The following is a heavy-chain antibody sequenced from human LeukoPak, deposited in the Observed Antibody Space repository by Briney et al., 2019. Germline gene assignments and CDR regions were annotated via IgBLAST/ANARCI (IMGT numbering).Heavy chain of an antibody. V-gene: IGHV1-18*01. Sequence: ASVKVSCKASGYTFTSYGISWVRQAPGQGLEWMGWISACNGNTNYAQKLQGRVTMTTDTSTSTAYMELRSLRSDDTAVYYCARDRLGGGRGHFDYWGQGTLVTVSS. CDR1: GYTFTSYG. J-gene: IGHJ4*02. D-gene: IGHD3-16*01. CDR2: ISACNGNT. CDR3: ARDRLGGGRGHFDY.